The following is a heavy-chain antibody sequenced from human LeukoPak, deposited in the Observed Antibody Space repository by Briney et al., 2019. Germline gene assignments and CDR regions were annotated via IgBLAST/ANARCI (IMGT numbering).Heavy chain of an antibody. CDR3: ARSISSTWTYEGCYFDY. J-gene: IGHJ4*02. Sequence: PSETLSLTCSVSGAFIRSGDDYWAWIRQPPGKGLEWIGSIYYSGSTYYNPSLKTRVTISVDTSKNQFSLRLSSVTAADTAVYYCARSISSTWTYEGCYFDYWGQGTLVTVSS. V-gene: IGHV4-39*07. CDR2: IYYSGST. D-gene: IGHD6-13*01. CDR1: GAFIRSGDDY.